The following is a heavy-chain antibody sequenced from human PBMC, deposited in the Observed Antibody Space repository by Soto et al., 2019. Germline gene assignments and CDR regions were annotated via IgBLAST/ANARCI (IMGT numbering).Heavy chain of an antibody. CDR3: ARAPYYYDSRGYWAY. V-gene: IGHV3-21*01. J-gene: IGHJ4*02. Sequence: EVQLVESGGGLVKPGGSLRLSCAASGFTFSSYSMNWVRQAPGKGLEWASSISGSSSYIYYADSVKGRFTISRDKAKNSLYLQMNSLRAEDTAVYYCARAPYYYDSRGYWAYWGQGTLVTVSS. D-gene: IGHD3-22*01. CDR1: GFTFSSYS. CDR2: ISGSSSYI.